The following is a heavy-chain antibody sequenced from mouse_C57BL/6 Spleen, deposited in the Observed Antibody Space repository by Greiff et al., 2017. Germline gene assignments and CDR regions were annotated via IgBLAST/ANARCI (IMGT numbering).Heavy chain of an antibody. Sequence: QVQLKESGAELARPGASVKMSCKASGYTFTSYTMHWVKQRPGQGLEWIGYINPSSGYTKYNQKFKDKATLTADKSSSTAYMQLSSLTSEDSAVYYCARSYDSPFDYWGQGTTLTVSS. CDR3: ARSYDSPFDY. D-gene: IGHD2-4*01. CDR2: INPSSGYT. CDR1: GYTFTSYT. J-gene: IGHJ2*01. V-gene: IGHV1-4*01.